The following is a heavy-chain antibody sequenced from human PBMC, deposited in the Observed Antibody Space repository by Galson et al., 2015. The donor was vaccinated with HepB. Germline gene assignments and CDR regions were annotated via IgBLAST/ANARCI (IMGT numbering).Heavy chain of an antibody. V-gene: IGHV3-15*01. CDR1: GFTFSNAW. Sequence: FLRLSCAASGFTFSNAWMSWVRQAPGKGLEWVGRIKSKTDGGTTDYAAPVKGRFTISRDDSKNTLYLQMNSLKTEDTAVYYCTAVTTVTTNYFDYWGQGTLVTVSS. D-gene: IGHD4-17*01. CDR2: IKSKTDGGTT. J-gene: IGHJ4*02. CDR3: TAVTTVTTNYFDY.